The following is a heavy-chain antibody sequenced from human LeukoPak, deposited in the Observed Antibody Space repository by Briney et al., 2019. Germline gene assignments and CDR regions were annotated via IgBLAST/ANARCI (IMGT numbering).Heavy chain of an antibody. Sequence: SVKVSCKASGGTFSSYTISWVRQAPGQGLEWMGRIIPILGIANYAQKFQGRVTITADKSTSTAYMELSSLRSEDTAVYYCARGGFPSSGWYKNWFDPWGQGTLVTVSS. J-gene: IGHJ5*02. CDR3: ARGGFPSSGWYKNWFDP. CDR2: IIPILGIA. V-gene: IGHV1-69*02. CDR1: GGTFSSYT. D-gene: IGHD6-19*01.